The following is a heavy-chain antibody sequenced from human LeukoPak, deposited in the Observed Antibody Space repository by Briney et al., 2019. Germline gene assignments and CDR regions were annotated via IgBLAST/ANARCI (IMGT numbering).Heavy chain of an antibody. V-gene: IGHV3-74*01. CDR3: AKDTQFDPFDY. Sequence: GGSLRLSCAASGFTFSSFWMNWVRQVPGKGLVWVSHINSDESTTNYADSVRGRFTISRDNAKNPLYLQMNSLTAEDAAVYYSAKDTQFDPFDYWGQGTLVTVSS. J-gene: IGHJ4*02. CDR2: INSDESTT. CDR1: GFTFSSFW. D-gene: IGHD5-24*01.